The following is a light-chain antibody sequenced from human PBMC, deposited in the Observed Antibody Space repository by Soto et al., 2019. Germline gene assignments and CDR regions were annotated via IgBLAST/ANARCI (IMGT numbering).Light chain of an antibody. CDR2: LNSDGSH. V-gene: IGLV4-69*01. J-gene: IGLJ3*02. CDR1: SGHSSYT. Sequence: QSVLTQSPSASASLGASVKLTCTLSSGHSSYTIAWHQQQPEKGPRYLMKLNSDGSHNKGDGIPDRFSGSSSGAERYLTISSLQSEDEADYYCQTWGTGTNWVFGGGTKLTVL. CDR3: QTWGTGTNWV.